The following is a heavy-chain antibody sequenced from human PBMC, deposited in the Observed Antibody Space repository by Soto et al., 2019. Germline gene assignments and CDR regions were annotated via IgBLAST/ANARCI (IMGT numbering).Heavy chain of an antibody. D-gene: IGHD5-12*01. Sequence: SETLSLTCAVYGGSFSGYYWSWIRQPPGKGLEWIGEINHSGSTNYNPSLKSRVTISVDTSKNQFSLKLSSVTAADTAVYYCARLPGYSGYDYLGWFGYYYYGMDVWGQGTTVTVSS. CDR2: INHSGST. CDR1: GGSFSGYY. CDR3: ARLPGYSGYDYLGWFGYYYYGMDV. V-gene: IGHV4-34*01. J-gene: IGHJ6*02.